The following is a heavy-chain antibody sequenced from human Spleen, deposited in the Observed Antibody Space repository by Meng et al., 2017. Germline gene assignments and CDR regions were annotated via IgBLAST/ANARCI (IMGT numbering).Heavy chain of an antibody. CDR2: IDPKSDNT. J-gene: IGHJ4*02. CDR3: ARDEDISAAGYLLGDF. Sequence: QVQLVQPGAEVKKPGASVKVSCKASGYTFAAYWIQWVRQAPGQGLEWMGRIDPKSDNTHYAQKFQGRATMTRDTSISTAYMELSGLRSDDTAVYYCARDEDISAAGYLLGDFWGQGTLVTVSS. D-gene: IGHD6-13*01. CDR1: GYTFAAYW. V-gene: IGHV1-2*06.